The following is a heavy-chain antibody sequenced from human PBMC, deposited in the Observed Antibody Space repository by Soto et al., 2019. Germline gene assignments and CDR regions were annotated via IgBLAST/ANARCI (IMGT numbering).Heavy chain of an antibody. D-gene: IGHD6-25*01. Sequence: QVLLQESGPGLVKPSETLSLTCTVSGGSFTSGGYYWTWIRQLPGKGLEWLGYISYSGSTYYNPSLKSRVVISKDVSKKQFSLKLTSVTAADTAVYFCARDRRAARDGMDVWGQGTTVIVSS. CDR2: ISYSGST. J-gene: IGHJ6*02. CDR3: ARDRRAARDGMDV. CDR1: GGSFTSGGYY. V-gene: IGHV4-31*03.